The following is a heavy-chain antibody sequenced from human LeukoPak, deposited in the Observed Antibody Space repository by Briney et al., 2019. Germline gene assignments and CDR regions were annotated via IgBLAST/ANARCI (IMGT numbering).Heavy chain of an antibody. CDR1: GYTFTDYF. D-gene: IGHD4-17*01. J-gene: IGHJ4*02. CDR2: INAGNGNT. CDR3: ARDPSPTVTTKLDY. Sequence: ASVKVSCKASGYTFTDYFMNWLRQAPGQRLEWMGWINAGNGNTKYSQKLQGRVTITRDTSASTAYMQLSSLRSEDTAVYYCARDPSPTVTTKLDYWGQGTLVTVSS. V-gene: IGHV1/OR15-3*02.